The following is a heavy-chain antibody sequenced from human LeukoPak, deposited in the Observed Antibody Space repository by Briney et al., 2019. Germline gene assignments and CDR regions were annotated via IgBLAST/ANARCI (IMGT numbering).Heavy chain of an antibody. J-gene: IGHJ6*02. CDR3: ASAGDPYYYYGMDV. Sequence: ASVKVSCKVSGYTLTELSMHWVRQAPGKGLEWMGGFDSEDGETIYAQKFQGRVTMTEDTSTDTAYMELSSLRSEDTAVYYCASAGDPYYYYGMDVWGQGTTVTVSS. CDR2: FDSEDGET. V-gene: IGHV1-24*01. CDR1: GYTLTELS. D-gene: IGHD1-1*01.